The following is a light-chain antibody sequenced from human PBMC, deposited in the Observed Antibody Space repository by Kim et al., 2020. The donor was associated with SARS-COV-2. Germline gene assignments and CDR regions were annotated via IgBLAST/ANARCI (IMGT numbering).Light chain of an antibody. CDR3: QQYGSSPRT. Sequence: SPGDRATHACRASQSVSSSYLAWYQQNPGQAPRLLIYGASSRATGIPDRFSGSGSGTDFTLTISRLEPEDFAVYYCQQYGSSPRTFGQGTKVEIK. V-gene: IGKV3-20*01. J-gene: IGKJ1*01. CDR1: QSVSSSY. CDR2: GAS.